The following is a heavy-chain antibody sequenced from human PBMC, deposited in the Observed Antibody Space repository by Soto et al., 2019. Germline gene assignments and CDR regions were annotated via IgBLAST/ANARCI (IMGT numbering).Heavy chain of an antibody. Sequence: QVQLVESGGGVVQPGRSLRLSCAASGFTFSSFCLHWVRQAPGKGLEWLALISYDGSNKYNADSVKGRFAISRDNSKNTLDLQLNSLRPEDTAVYYCARTTTVAGTPEFDYWGQGTLVTVSS. D-gene: IGHD6-19*01. V-gene: IGHV3-30*09. J-gene: IGHJ4*02. CDR3: ARTTTVAGTPEFDY. CDR2: ISYDGSNK. CDR1: GFTFSSFC.